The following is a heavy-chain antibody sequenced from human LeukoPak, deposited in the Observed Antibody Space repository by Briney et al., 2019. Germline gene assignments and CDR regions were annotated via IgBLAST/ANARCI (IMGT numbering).Heavy chain of an antibody. CDR1: GFTFSSYA. V-gene: IGHV3-23*01. J-gene: IGHJ5*02. CDR2: ISGSGGST. CDR3: AKDELLWFGEPFNWFDP. Sequence: GGSLRLSCAASGFTFSSYAMSWVRQAPGEGLEWVSAISGSGGSTYYADSVKGRFTISRDNSKNTLYLQMNSLRAEDTAVYYCAKDELLWFGEPFNWFDPWGQGTLVTVSS. D-gene: IGHD3-10*01.